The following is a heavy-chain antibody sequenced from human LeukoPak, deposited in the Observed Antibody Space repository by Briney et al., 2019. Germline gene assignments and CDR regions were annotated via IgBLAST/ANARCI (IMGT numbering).Heavy chain of an antibody. V-gene: IGHV1-8*01. CDR2: MNPNSGNT. D-gene: IGHD2/OR15-2a*01. Sequence: ASVKVSCKASGYTFTSYDINWVRQATGQGLEWMGWMNPNSGNTGYAQKFQGRVTMTRNTSISTAYMKLSSLRSEDTAVYYCAREISPYYPRKGYFDLWGRGTLVTVSS. CDR3: AREISPYYPRKGYFDL. J-gene: IGHJ2*01. CDR1: GYTFTSYD.